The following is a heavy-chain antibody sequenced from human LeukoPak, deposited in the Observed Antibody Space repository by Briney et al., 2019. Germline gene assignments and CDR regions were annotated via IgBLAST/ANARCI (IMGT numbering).Heavy chain of an antibody. V-gene: IGHV3-7*01. CDR1: GFTFSSYW. CDR2: IKQDGSGR. Sequence: PGGSLRLSCAASGFTFSSYWMSWVRQAPGKGLEWVANIKQDGSGRYYVDSVKGRFTISRDNAKNSLYLQMNSLRAEDTAVYYCGIDHEAAAGVYYYYGMDVWGQGTTVTVSS. D-gene: IGHD6-13*01. J-gene: IGHJ6*02. CDR3: GIDHEAAAGVYYYYGMDV.